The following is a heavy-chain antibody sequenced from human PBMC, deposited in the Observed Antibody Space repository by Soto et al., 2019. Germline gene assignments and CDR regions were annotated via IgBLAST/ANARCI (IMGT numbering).Heavy chain of an antibody. J-gene: IGHJ1*01. CDR2: INHSGST. CDR1: GGSFSGYY. D-gene: IGHD1-26*01. Sequence: SETLSLTCAVYGGSFSGYYWSWIRQPPGKGLEWIGEINHSGSTNYNPSLKSRVTISVDTSKNQFSLKLSSVTAADTAVYYCTIFQEPLLPRTFQYWGQGSLVTVSS. CDR3: TIFQEPLLPRTFQY. V-gene: IGHV4-34*01.